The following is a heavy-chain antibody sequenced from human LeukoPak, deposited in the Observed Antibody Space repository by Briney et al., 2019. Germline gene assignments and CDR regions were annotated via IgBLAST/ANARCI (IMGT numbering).Heavy chain of an antibody. CDR3: ARAGYSNGLDY. V-gene: IGHV4-38-2*02. CDR1: GYSISSDYY. J-gene: IGHJ4*02. Sequence: SETLSLTCSVSGYSISSDYYWGWIRQPPGKGLEWIGSIYHSGNTYYNPSLKSRVTILIDTSKNQFSLKLNSVTAADTAVYSCARAGYSNGLDYWGQGTLVTVSS. D-gene: IGHD6-19*01. CDR2: IYHSGNT.